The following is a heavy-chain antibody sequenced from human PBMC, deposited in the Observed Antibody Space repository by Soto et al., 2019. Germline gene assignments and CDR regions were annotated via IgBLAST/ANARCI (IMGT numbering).Heavy chain of an antibody. J-gene: IGHJ5*02. CDR1: GCTFDDYT. V-gene: IGHV3-43*01. CDR2: ISWDGGST. Sequence: EVQLVESGGVVVQPGGYLRLSCAASGCTFDDYTMHWVRQAPGKGLEWVSLISWDGGSTYYADSVKGRFTISRDNSKNSLYLQMNSLRTEDTALYYCAKDISLGSWGQGTLVTVSS. CDR3: AKDISLGS. D-gene: IGHD3-16*01.